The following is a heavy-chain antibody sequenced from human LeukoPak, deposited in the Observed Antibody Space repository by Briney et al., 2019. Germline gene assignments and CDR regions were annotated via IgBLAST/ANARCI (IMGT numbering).Heavy chain of an antibody. CDR2: IRGGGTSE. CDR3: ARDPNGDYIGAFDM. J-gene: IGHJ3*02. D-gene: IGHD4-17*01. CDR1: GFTFSAYA. V-gene: IGHV3-23*01. Sequence: GGSLRLSCTASGFTFSAYAMMWVREAPGKGPEWVSAIRGGGTSEFYADSVKGRFRISRDNSKDTLFLQMNSLRAEDTAVYYCARDPNGDYIGAFDMWGPGTMVTVSS.